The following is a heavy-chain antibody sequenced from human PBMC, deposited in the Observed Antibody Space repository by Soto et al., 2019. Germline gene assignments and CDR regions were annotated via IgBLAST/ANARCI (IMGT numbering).Heavy chain of an antibody. V-gene: IGHV3-23*01. D-gene: IGHD2-2*01. CDR1: GFTFSSYA. J-gene: IGHJ6*02. CDR2: ISGSGGST. Sequence: GGSLRLSCAASGFTFSSYAMSWVRQAPGKGLEWVSAISGSGGSTYYADSVKGRFTISRDNSKNTLYLQMNSLRAEDTAVYYCAKDHCSSTSCYSLYYYGMDVCGQGTTVTASS. CDR3: AKDHCSSTSCYSLYYYGMDV.